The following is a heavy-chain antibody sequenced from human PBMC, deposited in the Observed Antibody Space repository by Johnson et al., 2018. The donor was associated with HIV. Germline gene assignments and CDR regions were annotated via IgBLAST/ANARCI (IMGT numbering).Heavy chain of an antibody. J-gene: IGHJ3*02. V-gene: IGHV3-13*01. CDR1: GFTFRSYW. Sequence: VQLVESGGGVVQPGGSLRLSCAASGFTFRSYWMHWVRQAPGKGLEWVSAIDTTGDTYYPVSVKGRFITSRENAKNSFYLQMNSLGAGDTAIYYCARRSMTSDGFDIWGQGTMLTVSS. CDR2: IDTTGDT. CDR3: ARRSMTSDGFDI. D-gene: IGHD2-8*01.